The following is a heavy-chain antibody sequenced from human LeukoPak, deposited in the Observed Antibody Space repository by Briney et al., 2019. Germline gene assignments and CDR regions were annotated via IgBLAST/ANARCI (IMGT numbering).Heavy chain of an antibody. CDR3: ARGRPDRYCSGGSCFRYFDL. Sequence: SQTLSLTCTVSGGSISSGGYYWSWIRQHPGKGLEWIGYIYYSGSTNYNPSLKSRVTISVDTSKNQFSLKLSSVTAADTAVYYCARGRPDRYCSGGSCFRYFDLWGRGTLVTVSS. V-gene: IGHV4-31*03. D-gene: IGHD2-15*01. CDR1: GGSISSGGYY. CDR2: IYYSGST. J-gene: IGHJ2*01.